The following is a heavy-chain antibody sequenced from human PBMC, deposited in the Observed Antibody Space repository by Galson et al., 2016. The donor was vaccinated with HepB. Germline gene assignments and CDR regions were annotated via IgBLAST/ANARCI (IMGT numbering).Heavy chain of an antibody. J-gene: IGHJ4*02. CDR1: GLSLSDYY. V-gene: IGHV3-11*06. Sequence: SLRLSCAASGLSLSDYYVHWIRRAPGKGLQWLSYISSDSSDTKAADSVKGRVTISRDNAKNSLFLQMSSLRDEDTAVYYCATSRIERAYYFDHWGQGTQVTVSS. CDR3: ATSRIERAYYFDH. CDR2: ISSDSSDT. D-gene: IGHD1-1*01.